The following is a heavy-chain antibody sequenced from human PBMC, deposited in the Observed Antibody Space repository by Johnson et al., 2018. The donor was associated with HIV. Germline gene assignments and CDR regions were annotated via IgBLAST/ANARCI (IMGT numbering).Heavy chain of an antibody. CDR1: GFTFDDYA. J-gene: IGHJ3*02. Sequence: VQLVEFGGGLVQPGRSLRLSCAASGFTFDDYAMHWVRQAPGKGLEWVSGISWNSGSIGYADSVRGRFTISRDNSKNTLYLQMNSLRAEDTAVYYCAREALPRGLQSSFGGAFDIWGQGTMVTVSS. D-gene: IGHD3-16*01. CDR3: AREALPRGLQSSFGGAFDI. V-gene: IGHV3-9*01. CDR2: ISWNSGSI.